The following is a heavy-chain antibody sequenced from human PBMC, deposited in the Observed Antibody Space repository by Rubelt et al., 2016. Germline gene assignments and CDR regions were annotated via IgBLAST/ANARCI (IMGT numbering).Heavy chain of an antibody. D-gene: IGHD4-11*01. J-gene: IGHJ5*02. CDR1: GGSISSSSYY. V-gene: IGHV4-39*01. CDR3: ARRPYSNYGMNWFDP. CDR2: IYYSGST. Sequence: QLQLQESGPGLVKPSETLSLTCTVSGGSISSSSYYWGWIRQPPGKGLEWIGSIYYSGSTYYNPSLKSRVTISVDTSKNQFSLKLSAVTAADTAVYYCARRPYSNYGMNWFDPWGQGTLVTVSS.